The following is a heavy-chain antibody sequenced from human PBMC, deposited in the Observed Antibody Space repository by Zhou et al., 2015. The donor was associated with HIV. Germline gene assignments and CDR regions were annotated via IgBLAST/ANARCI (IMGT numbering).Heavy chain of an antibody. D-gene: IGHD4-11*01. J-gene: IGHJ4*02. V-gene: IGHV1-69*08. CDR1: GGTFSSYT. CDR2: IIPILGIA. Sequence: QVQLVQSGAEVKKPGSSVKVSCKASGGTFSSYTISWVRQAPGQGLEWMGRIIPILGIANYAQKFQGRVTITADKSTSTAYMELSSLRSEDTAVYYCARDKFYSRVYFDYWGQGTLVTVSS. CDR3: ARDKFYSRVYFDY.